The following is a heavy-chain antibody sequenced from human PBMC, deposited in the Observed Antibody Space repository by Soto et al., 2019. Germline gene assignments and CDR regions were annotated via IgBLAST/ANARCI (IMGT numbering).Heavy chain of an antibody. D-gene: IGHD5-18*01. CDR2: INPSGGST. CDR3: ARDGEFSTDTAMPRHPFYYYYGMDV. V-gene: IGHV1-46*01. J-gene: IGHJ6*02. CDR1: GYTFTSYY. Sequence: ASVKVSGTACGYTFTSYYMHCVRQAPGQGLEWMGIINPSGGSTSYAQKFQGRVTMTRDTSTSTVYMELSSLRSEDTAVYYCARDGEFSTDTAMPRHPFYYYYGMDVWGQGTTVTVSS.